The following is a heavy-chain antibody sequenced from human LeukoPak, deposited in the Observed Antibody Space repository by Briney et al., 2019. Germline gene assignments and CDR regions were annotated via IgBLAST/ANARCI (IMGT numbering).Heavy chain of an antibody. Sequence: SETLSLTCAVYGGSFSGYYWGWIRQPPGRGLEWIGSIYYSGSTYYNPSLKSRVTISVDTSKNQFSLKLSSVTAADTAVYYCARHFVSHPTDWFDPWGQGTLVTVSS. D-gene: IGHD3-3*02. V-gene: IGHV4-39*01. J-gene: IGHJ5*02. CDR3: ARHFVSHPTDWFDP. CDR2: IYYSGST. CDR1: GGSFSGYY.